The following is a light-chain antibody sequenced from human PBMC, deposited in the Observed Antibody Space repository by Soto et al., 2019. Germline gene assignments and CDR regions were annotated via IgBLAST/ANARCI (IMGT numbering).Light chain of an antibody. CDR2: DVS. V-gene: IGLV2-14*01. Sequence: QSVLTQPASVSGSPGQSITISCTGTSSDVGGYNYVSWYQQHPGKAPKLMIYDVSKRPSGVSNRFSGSKSGNTASLTISGLQAEDEAVYYCSSYTSSSTLVVFGGGTKLTVL. J-gene: IGLJ2*01. CDR3: SSYTSSSTLVV. CDR1: SSDVGGYNY.